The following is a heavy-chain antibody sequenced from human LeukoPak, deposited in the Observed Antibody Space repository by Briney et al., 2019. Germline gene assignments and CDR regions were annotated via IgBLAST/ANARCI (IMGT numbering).Heavy chain of an antibody. Sequence: GGSLRLSCAASGFTFSSYAMSWVRQAPGKGLEWVSVISGSGGATYYTDSVKGRFTISRDNSKDTLFLQMNSLRAEDTAVYYCAKLSWPYSSSFLFQHWGQGTLVTVSS. D-gene: IGHD1-26*01. J-gene: IGHJ1*01. V-gene: IGHV3-23*01. CDR1: GFTFSSYA. CDR3: AKLSWPYSSSFLFQH. CDR2: ISGSGGAT.